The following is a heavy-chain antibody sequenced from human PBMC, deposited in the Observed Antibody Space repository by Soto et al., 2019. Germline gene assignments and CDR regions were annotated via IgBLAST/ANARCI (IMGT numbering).Heavy chain of an antibody. J-gene: IGHJ4*02. CDR3: ARGRPGTYCSSTSCYNGFDY. V-gene: IGHV1-69*02. CDR1: GGTFSSYT. CDR2: IIPILGIA. D-gene: IGHD2-2*02. Sequence: QVQLVQSGAEVKKPGSSVKVSCKASGGTFSSYTISWVRQAPGQGLEWMGRIIPILGIANYAQKFQGRVTITADKSTSTAYMELSSLRSEDTAVYYCARGRPGTYCSSTSCYNGFDYWGQGTLVTVSS.